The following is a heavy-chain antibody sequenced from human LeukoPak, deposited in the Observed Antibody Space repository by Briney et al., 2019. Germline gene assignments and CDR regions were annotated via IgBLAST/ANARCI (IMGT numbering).Heavy chain of an antibody. Sequence: ASVKVSCKASGYTFTGYYMRLVRQAPGQGLEWMAWINPNSGDTKYVQKLQGRVTMTRDTSISTAYMELRRLRSDDTAVYYCARELLDRRGGVYAFDIWGQGTMVTVSS. CDR2: INPNSGDT. J-gene: IGHJ3*02. V-gene: IGHV1-2*02. D-gene: IGHD3-3*01. CDR1: GYTFTGYY. CDR3: ARELLDRRGGVYAFDI.